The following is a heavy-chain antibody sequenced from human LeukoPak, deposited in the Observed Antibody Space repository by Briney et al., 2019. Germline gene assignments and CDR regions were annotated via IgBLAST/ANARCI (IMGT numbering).Heavy chain of an antibody. CDR3: ASSVVTTYYYYYGMDV. V-gene: IGHV3-48*01. D-gene: IGHD4-23*01. CDR2: ISSSSSTI. Sequence: GGSLRLSCAASGFTFNSYSMYWVRQAPGKGLEWVSYISSSSSTIYYADSVKGRFTISRDNAKNSLYLQMNSLRAEDTAVYYCASSVVTTYYYYYGMDVWGQGTTVTVSS. CDR1: GFTFNSYS. J-gene: IGHJ6*02.